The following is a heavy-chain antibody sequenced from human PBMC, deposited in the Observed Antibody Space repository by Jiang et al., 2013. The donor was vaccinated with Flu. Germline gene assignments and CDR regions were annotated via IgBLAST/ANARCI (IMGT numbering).Heavy chain of an antibody. Sequence: GAEVKKPGESLRISCKGSGYTFTNYWIGWVRQMPGKGLEWMGIIYPGDSDTRYSPSFQGQVTISADKSISTAYLQWSSLKASDTAMYYCARTMVSRKFDAFDIWGQGTMVTVSS. CDR3: ARTMVSRKFDAFDI. CDR2: IYPGDSDT. V-gene: IGHV5-51*03. J-gene: IGHJ3*02. D-gene: IGHD3-10*01. CDR1: GYTFTNYW.